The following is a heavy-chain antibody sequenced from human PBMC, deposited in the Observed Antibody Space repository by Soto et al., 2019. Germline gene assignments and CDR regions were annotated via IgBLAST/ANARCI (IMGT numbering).Heavy chain of an antibody. CDR3: ARQGVSIAAAGTMGYYYYYYGMDV. D-gene: IGHD6-13*01. J-gene: IGHJ6*02. Sequence: GESLKISCKGSGYSLTTYWIGWVRQIPGKGLEWMGIIYPGDSDTRYSPSFQGQVTISADKSISTAYLQWSSLKASDTAMYYCARQGVSIAAAGTMGYYYYYYGMDVWGQGTTVTVSS. CDR1: GYSLTTYW. V-gene: IGHV5-51*01. CDR2: IYPGDSDT.